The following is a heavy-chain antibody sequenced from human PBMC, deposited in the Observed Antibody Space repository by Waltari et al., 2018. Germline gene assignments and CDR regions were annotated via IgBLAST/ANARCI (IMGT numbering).Heavy chain of an antibody. Sequence: EVHLVESGGVVVQPGGSLRLSCEASGFPFDDYAIHWVRQVPGKGLEWVSLISSDGGSTYYADSVKGRFTISRDNNRNSLYLQMNSLTTEDSALYYCAKDILHYDASGTEGYFDYWGQGTRVTVSS. D-gene: IGHD3-10*01. CDR1: GFPFDDYA. V-gene: IGHV3-43*01. CDR2: ISSDGGST. CDR3: AKDILHYDASGTEGYFDY. J-gene: IGHJ4*02.